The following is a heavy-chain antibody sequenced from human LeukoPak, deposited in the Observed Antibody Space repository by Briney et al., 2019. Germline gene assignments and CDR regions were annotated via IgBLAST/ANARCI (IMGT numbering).Heavy chain of an antibody. D-gene: IGHD4-17*01. V-gene: IGHV4-39*07. CDR1: GGSISSSSYY. CDR3: ARGLDGDFSWFDP. J-gene: IGHJ5*02. CDR2: IYYSGST. Sequence: PSETLSLTCTVSGGSISSSSYYWGWLRQPPGKGLEWIGTIYYSGSTYYNPSLQSRVTISVDTSKNQFSLKLNSVTAADTAVYYCARGLDGDFSWFDPWGQGTLVTVSS.